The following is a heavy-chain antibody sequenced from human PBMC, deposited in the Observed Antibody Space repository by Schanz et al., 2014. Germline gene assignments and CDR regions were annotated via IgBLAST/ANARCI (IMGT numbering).Heavy chain of an antibody. Sequence: EVQLVESGGGLVQPGGSLRLSCTASGFTFSSYSMNWVRQAPGKGLEWVSTIGTSGGTNYAEYVKGRFTISRDNSKNTLYLQMNSLRAEDTAVYFCAKIERNEDWGQGTLVTVSS. CDR1: GFTFSSYS. V-gene: IGHV3-23*04. D-gene: IGHD1-1*01. J-gene: IGHJ4*02. CDR2: IGTSGGT. CDR3: AKIERNED.